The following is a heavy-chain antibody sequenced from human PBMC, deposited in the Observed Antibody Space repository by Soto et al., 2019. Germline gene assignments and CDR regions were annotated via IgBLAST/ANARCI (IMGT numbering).Heavy chain of an antibody. CDR1: GYTFTSYA. Sequence: QVQLVQSGAEVKKPEASVKVSCKASGYTFTSYAMHWVRQAPGQRREWMGWINAGNGNTKYSQKFQGRVTITRDTSASTAYMELSSLRSEDTAVYYCASGYYGSGSNPTYYYYYGMDVWGQGTTVTVSS. CDR3: ASGYYGSGSNPTYYYYYGMDV. D-gene: IGHD3-10*01. V-gene: IGHV1-3*01. CDR2: INAGNGNT. J-gene: IGHJ6*02.